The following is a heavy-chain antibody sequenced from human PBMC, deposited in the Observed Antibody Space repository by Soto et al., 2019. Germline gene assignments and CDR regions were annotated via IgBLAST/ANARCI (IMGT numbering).Heavy chain of an antibody. CDR3: ARIMSVTSRYAFDI. J-gene: IGHJ3*02. V-gene: IGHV1-3*01. CDR1: GYTFTGYY. D-gene: IGHD3-16*01. CDR2: INAGNGNT. Sequence: ASVKVSCKASGYTFTGYYMHWVRQAPGQRLEWMGWINAGNGNTKYSQKLQGRVTITRXRXXXXTXMXLXXXXSEXTAVYDSARIMSVTSRYAFDIWGQGTMVTVSS.